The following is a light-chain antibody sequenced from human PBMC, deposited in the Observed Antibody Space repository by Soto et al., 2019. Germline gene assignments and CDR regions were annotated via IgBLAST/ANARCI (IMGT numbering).Light chain of an antibody. Sequence: SYELTQPPSVSVAPGQTARITCGGNNIGSKSVHWYQQKPGQAPVLVVYDDSDRPSGIPERFSGSNSGNTATLTISRVEVGEEADYYSQVWDSSSDLVVFGGGTKLTVL. V-gene: IGLV3-21*02. CDR1: NIGSKS. CDR2: DDS. J-gene: IGLJ2*01. CDR3: QVWDSSSDLVV.